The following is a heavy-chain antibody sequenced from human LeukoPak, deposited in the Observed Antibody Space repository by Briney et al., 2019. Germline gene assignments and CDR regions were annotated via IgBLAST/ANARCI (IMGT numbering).Heavy chain of an antibody. CDR2: ISYDGSNK. CDR3: AKVRRCSGGSGLNSRNCYYYYYMDV. D-gene: IGHD2-15*01. V-gene: IGHV3-30*18. J-gene: IGHJ6*03. Sequence: GGSLRLSCAASGFTFSSYGMHWVRQAPGKGLEWVAVISYDGSNKYYADSVKGRFTISRDNSKNTLYLQMNSLRAEDTAVYYCAKVRRCSGGSGLNSRNCYYYYYMDVWGKGTTVTVSS. CDR1: GFTFSSYG.